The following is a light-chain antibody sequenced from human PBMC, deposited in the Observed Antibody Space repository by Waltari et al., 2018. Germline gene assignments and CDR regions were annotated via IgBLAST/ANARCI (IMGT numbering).Light chain of an antibody. V-gene: IGLV3-21*03. J-gene: IGLJ3*02. Sequence: SFVLTQPPSVSVAPGKTATLTCGVSNIGTTEVHRYQQKPGLAPLLVVFDGSDRPTGIPERFSGSNSGNTATLTISRVEAGDEADYYCQVWDNGSDHSVFGGGTKVTVL. CDR3: QVWDNGSDHSV. CDR2: DGS. CDR1: NIGTTE.